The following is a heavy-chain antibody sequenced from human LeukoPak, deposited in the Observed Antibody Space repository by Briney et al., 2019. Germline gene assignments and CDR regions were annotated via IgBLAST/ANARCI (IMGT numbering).Heavy chain of an antibody. CDR2: INPNSGGT. CDR3: ARADYGDYGGYY. V-gene: IGHV1-2*02. CDR1: GYTFTGYY. Sequence: GASVKVSCKASGYTFTGYYMHWVRQAPGQGLEWMGWINPNSGGTNYAQKFQGRVTTTRDTSISTAYMELSRLRSDDTAVYYCARADYGDYGGYYWGQGTLVTVSS. J-gene: IGHJ4*02. D-gene: IGHD4-17*01.